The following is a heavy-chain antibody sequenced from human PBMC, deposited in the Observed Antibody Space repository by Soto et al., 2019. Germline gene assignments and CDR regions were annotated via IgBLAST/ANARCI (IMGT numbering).Heavy chain of an antibody. J-gene: IGHJ6*02. CDR2: IDPSDSYT. CDR3: ARHGGDCSGGSCFLSRYYYYGMDV. CDR1: GYSFTSYW. D-gene: IGHD2-15*01. V-gene: IGHV5-10-1*01. Sequence: GESLKISCKGSGYSFTSYWISWVRQMPGKGLEWMGRIDPSDSYTNYSPSFQGHVTISADKSISTAYLQWSSLKASDTAMYYCARHGGDCSGGSCFLSRYYYYGMDVWGQGTTVTVSS.